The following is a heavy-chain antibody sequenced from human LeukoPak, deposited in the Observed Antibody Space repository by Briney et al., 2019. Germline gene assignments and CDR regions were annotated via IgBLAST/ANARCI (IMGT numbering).Heavy chain of an antibody. CDR2: INPNTGGT. V-gene: IGHV1-2*02. CDR1: GYTFTGYF. CDR3: AASGSYLPFDY. J-gene: IGHJ4*02. Sequence: ASVKVSCTASGYTFTGYFVHWVRQAPGQGLQWMGWINPNTGGTNYAQKFQGRVTMTRDTSISTAYMELSRLRSDDTAVYYCAASGSYLPFDYWGQGTLVTVSS. D-gene: IGHD1-26*01.